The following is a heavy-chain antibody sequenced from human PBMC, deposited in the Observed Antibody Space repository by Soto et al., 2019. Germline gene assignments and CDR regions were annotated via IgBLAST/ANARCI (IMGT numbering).Heavy chain of an antibody. Sequence: QVQLQESGPGLVKPSQTLSLTCTVSGASLISGGYYWTWIRHHPGKGLEWIGYFYHTGKTYYNPSLDSRLSISGYTSKNHCSLTLTSVTAADTAVYYCAREMHASIDVFDVWGQGTVVTVSS. J-gene: IGHJ3*01. CDR1: GASLISGGYY. CDR3: AREMHASIDVFDV. CDR2: FYHTGKT. D-gene: IGHD6-6*01. V-gene: IGHV4-31*03.